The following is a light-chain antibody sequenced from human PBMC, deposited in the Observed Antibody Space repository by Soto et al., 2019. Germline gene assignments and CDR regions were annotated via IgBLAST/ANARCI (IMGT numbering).Light chain of an antibody. V-gene: IGLV2-14*01. J-gene: IGLJ2*01. CDR1: SSDVGGYNY. CDR3: SSYARSGSAVV. Sequence: QSALTQPASVSGSPGQSITISCTGTSSDVGGYNYVSWYQQSPGKAPKLMIFEVIKRPSGISNRFSGSKSGNTASLTISGLQAEDEADYYCSSYARSGSAVVFGGGTQLTVL. CDR2: EVI.